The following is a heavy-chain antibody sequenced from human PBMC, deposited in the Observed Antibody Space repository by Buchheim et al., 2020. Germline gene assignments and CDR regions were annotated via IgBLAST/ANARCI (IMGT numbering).Heavy chain of an antibody. V-gene: IGHV4-34*01. CDR2: INHSGST. D-gene: IGHD3-22*01. J-gene: IGHJ4*02. CDR1: GGSFSGYY. CDR3: ARGRTYNYDSSGYLALAY. Sequence: QEQLQQWGAGLLKPSETLSLTCAVYGGSFSGYYWSWIRQPPGKGLEWIGEINHSGSTNYNPSLKSRLTISVETSKHQFPLRLSSVTAADTAVYYCARGRTYNYDSSGYLALAYWGQGTL.